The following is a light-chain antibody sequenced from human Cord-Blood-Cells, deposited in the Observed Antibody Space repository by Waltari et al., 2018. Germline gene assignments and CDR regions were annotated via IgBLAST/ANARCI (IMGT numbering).Light chain of an antibody. Sequence: DIQMTQSPSSMSASVGDRVTITVRASQSISSYLNWYQQKQWKAPKLLIYAASSLQSGVPSRFSGSGSGTDFTLTISSLQPEDFATYYCQQSYSTPYTFGQGTKLEIK. CDR3: QQSYSTPYT. J-gene: IGKJ2*01. CDR1: QSISSY. CDR2: AAS. V-gene: IGKV1-39*01.